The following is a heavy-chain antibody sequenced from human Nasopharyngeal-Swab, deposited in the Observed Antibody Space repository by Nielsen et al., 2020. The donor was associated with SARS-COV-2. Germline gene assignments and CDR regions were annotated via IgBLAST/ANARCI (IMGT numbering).Heavy chain of an antibody. Sequence: GESPKTSLAALGVTLSCYEMNLGRPAPGKGLEWVSYISSSCSNRYYADSVKGRFTIARDNDKNSLYLQMNSLRAEDTAVYYCARDYCSSTSCYDYWGQGTLVTVSS. J-gene: IGHJ4*02. V-gene: IGHV3-48*03. CDR2: ISSSCSNR. D-gene: IGHD2-2*01. CDR3: ARDYCSSTSCYDY. CDR1: GVTLSCYE.